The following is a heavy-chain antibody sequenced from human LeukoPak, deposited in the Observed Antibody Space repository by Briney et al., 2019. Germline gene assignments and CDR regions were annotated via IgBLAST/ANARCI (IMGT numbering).Heavy chain of an antibody. V-gene: IGHV1-2*02. D-gene: IGHD1-14*01. J-gene: IGHJ3*02. CDR3: ARETAAAFDI. Sequence: GAPGKASCKAFGYTFTGTILHWVRQALGQGLEWMGWINPNSGGTNYAQKFQGRVTMTRDTSISTAYMELSRLRSDDTAVYYCARETAAAFDIWGQGTMVTVSS. CDR1: GYTFTGTI. CDR2: INPNSGGT.